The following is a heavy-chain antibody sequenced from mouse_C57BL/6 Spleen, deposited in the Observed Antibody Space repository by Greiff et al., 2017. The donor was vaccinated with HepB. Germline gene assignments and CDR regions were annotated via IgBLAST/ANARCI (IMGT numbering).Heavy chain of an antibody. V-gene: IGHV14-4*01. J-gene: IGHJ3*01. Sequence: VQLQQSGAELVRPGASVKLSCTASGFNIKDDYMHWVKQRPEQGLEWIGWIDPENGDTEYASKFQGKATITADTSSNTAYLQLSSLTSEDTAVYYCTTLMTTVVARAYWGQGTLVTVSA. CDR2: IDPENGDT. CDR1: GFNIKDDY. D-gene: IGHD1-1*01. CDR3: TTLMTTVVARAY.